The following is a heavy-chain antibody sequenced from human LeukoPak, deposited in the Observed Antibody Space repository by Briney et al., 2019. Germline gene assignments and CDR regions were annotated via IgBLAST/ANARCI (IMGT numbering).Heavy chain of an antibody. CDR2: INPSGGST. D-gene: IGHD3-22*01. J-gene: IGHJ6*02. CDR1: GYTFTSYY. V-gene: IGHV1-46*01. CDR3: ARCEIAHTYPPHYGMDV. Sequence: GASVKVSCKASGYTFTSYYMHWVRQAPGQGLEWMGIINPSGGSTSYAQKFQGRVTMTRDTSTSTVYMELSSLRSEDTAAYYCARCEIAHTYPPHYGMDVWGQGTTVTVSS.